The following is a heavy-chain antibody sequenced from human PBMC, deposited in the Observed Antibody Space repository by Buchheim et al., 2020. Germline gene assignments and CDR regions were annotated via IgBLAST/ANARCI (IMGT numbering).Heavy chain of an antibody. J-gene: IGHJ4*02. Sequence: QVQLVESGGGVVQPGRSLRLSCAASAFTFSSYAMHWVRRAPGKGLGWVAAISYDGSNKYYADSVKGRFTISRDNSKNTLFLQMNSLRAEDTAVYYCARGGWFGEYEDSYFLDYWGQGTL. CDR3: ARGGWFGEYEDSYFLDY. D-gene: IGHD3-10*01. CDR1: AFTFSSYA. CDR2: ISYDGSNK. V-gene: IGHV3-30-3*01.